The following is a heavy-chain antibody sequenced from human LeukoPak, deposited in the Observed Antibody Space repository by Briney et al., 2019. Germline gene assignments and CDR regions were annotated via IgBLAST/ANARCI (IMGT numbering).Heavy chain of an antibody. CDR3: ARARMRSGSYYRLDYYYGMDV. V-gene: IGHV3-20*01. CDR2: TNWNGGST. Sequence: GGSLRLSCAASGFTFGDYGMSWVRQAPGKGLEWVSGTNWNGGSTGYADSVKGRFTISRDNAKNSLYLQMNSLRAEDTALYHCARARMRSGSYYRLDYYYGMDVWGQGTTVTVSS. CDR1: GFTFGDYG. J-gene: IGHJ6*02. D-gene: IGHD3-10*01.